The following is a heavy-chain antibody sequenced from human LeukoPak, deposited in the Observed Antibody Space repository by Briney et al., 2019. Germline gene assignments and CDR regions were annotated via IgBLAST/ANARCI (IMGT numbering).Heavy chain of an antibody. J-gene: IGHJ4*02. V-gene: IGHV3-23*01. D-gene: IGHD6-13*01. CDR3: AKAPIAALNYYFDY. CDR1: GFTFSSYA. CDR2: ISGSGGST. Sequence: QPGGSLRLSCAASGFTFSSYAMSWVRQAPGMGLEWVSAISGSGGSTYYADSVKGRFTISRDNSKNTLYLQMNSLRAEDTAVYYCAKAPIAALNYYFDYWGQGTLVTVSS.